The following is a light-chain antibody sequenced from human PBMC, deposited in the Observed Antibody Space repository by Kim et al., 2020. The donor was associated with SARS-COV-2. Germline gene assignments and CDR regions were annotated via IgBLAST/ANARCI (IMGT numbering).Light chain of an antibody. CDR2: DAS. CDR3: QQYDNLPIT. J-gene: IGKJ5*01. CDR1: QDISNY. Sequence: DIQMTQSPSSLSASVRDRVTITCQASQDISNYLNWYQQKPGRAPKLLIYDASNLETGVPSRFSGSGSGTDFTFTINSLQPEDIATYYCQQYDNLPITFGQGTRLEIK. V-gene: IGKV1-33*01.